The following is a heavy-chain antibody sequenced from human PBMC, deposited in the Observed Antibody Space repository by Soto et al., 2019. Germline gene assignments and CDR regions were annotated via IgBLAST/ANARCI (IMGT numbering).Heavy chain of an antibody. CDR3: AREGGFDWFYP. CDR1: GFTFSSYE. CDR2: ISSSGSTI. V-gene: IGHV3-48*03. J-gene: IGHJ5*02. Sequence: PGGSLRLSCAASGFTFSSYEMNWVRQAPGKGLEWVSYISSSGSTIYYADSVKGRFTISRDNAKNSVYLQMNSLRVEDTAIYYCAREGGFDWFYPWGQGTLVTVSS.